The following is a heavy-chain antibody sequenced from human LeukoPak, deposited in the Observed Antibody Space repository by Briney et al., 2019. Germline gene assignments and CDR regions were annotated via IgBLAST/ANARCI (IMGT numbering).Heavy chain of an antibody. J-gene: IGHJ5*02. CDR1: RYTFTGYY. Sequence: ASVKVSCKASRYTFTGYYMHWVRQAPGQGLEWMGWINPNSGGTNYAQKFQGRVTMTRDTSISTAYMELSRLRSDDTAVYYCAREGPFVGATKTNWFDPWGQGTLVTVSS. D-gene: IGHD1-26*01. CDR3: AREGPFVGATKTNWFDP. V-gene: IGHV1-2*02. CDR2: INPNSGGT.